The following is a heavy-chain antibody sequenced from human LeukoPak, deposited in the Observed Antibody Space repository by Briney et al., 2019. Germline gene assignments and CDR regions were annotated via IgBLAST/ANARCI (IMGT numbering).Heavy chain of an antibody. J-gene: IGHJ4*02. CDR3: GSPRRGY. Sequence: GGSLRLSCAASGFTFSSIWMSWVRQAPGKGLEWVANINQGGREKYYVDSVKGRFTISRDNAKNSLYLQMDSLRAEDTAVYFCGSPRRGYWGQGTLVTVSS. CDR2: INQGGREK. CDR1: GFTFSSIW. V-gene: IGHV3-7*01.